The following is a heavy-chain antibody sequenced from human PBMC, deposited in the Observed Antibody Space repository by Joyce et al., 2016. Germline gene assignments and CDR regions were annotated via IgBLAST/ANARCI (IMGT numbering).Heavy chain of an antibody. CDR2: IYPDDSDT. CDR1: GKSYTGYW. CDR3: ASLNSFYDY. J-gene: IGHJ4*02. V-gene: IGHV5-51*03. D-gene: IGHD3-3*01. Sequence: EVQLVQSGAEVKKPGESLKISCKISGKSYTGYWIAWVRQMPGKGLEWMGIIYPDDSDTRYSPSFQGQVTISADRSISTAYLQWSSLKASDTAMYYCASLNSFYDYWGRGTLVIVSS.